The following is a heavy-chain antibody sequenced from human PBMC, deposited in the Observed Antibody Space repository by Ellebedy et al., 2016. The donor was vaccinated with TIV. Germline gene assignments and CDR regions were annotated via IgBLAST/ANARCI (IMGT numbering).Heavy chain of an antibody. CDR1: GFTFTYTW. Sequence: GESLKISCATSGFTFTYTWMHWIRQAPGQGLEWVSRISRDGDIRGYAEFAKVRFTVSRDNTKNTLYLQMSGLRADDSAVYYCTTEEEGSDESWGQGTRVSVSS. CDR3: TTEEEGSDES. D-gene: IGHD3-10*01. CDR2: ISRDGDIR. V-gene: IGHV3-74*01. J-gene: IGHJ5*02.